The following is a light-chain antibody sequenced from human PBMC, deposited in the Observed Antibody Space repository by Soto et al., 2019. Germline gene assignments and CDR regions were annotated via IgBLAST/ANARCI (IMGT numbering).Light chain of an antibody. V-gene: IGLV2-14*03. Sequence: QSVLTQPASMSGAPGQSITISCTGTSGDVGFYDFVSWYQQHPGKVPRLIIYGVTKRPSGVSHRCSGSKSGNTASLTISGLQVEDEAAYSCASYTGSSTYLFGGGTKVTVL. CDR1: SGDVGFYDF. CDR2: GVT. CDR3: ASYTGSSTYL. J-gene: IGLJ3*02.